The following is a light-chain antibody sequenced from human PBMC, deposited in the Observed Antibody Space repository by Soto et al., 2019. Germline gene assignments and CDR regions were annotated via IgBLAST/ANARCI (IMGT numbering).Light chain of an antibody. J-gene: IGKJ4*01. CDR3: QQRSNWPNT. CDR1: QSVYSSY. V-gene: IGKV3D-11*02. CDR2: DTS. Sequence: EIVLTQSPGTLSLSPGERATLSCRASQSVYSSYLAWYQQKPGQAPRLLIYDTSNRATGIPARFSGSGAGTDFTLTISSLEPEDFAVYYCQQRSNWPNTFGGGTKVDIK.